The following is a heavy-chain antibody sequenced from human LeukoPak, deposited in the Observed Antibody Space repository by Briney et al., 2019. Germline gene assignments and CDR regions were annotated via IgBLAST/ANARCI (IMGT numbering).Heavy chain of an antibody. J-gene: IGHJ4*02. V-gene: IGHV3-9*01. CDR1: GFTFDDYA. CDR2: ISWKSGSI. CDR3: AKGPRYNDYGDYFDY. D-gene: IGHD4-17*01. Sequence: GGSLRLSCAASGFTFDDYAMHRVRQTPGKGLEWVSGISWKSGSIGYADSVKGRFTISRDNAKNSLYLQMNSLRPEDTALYHCAKGPRYNDYGDYFDYWGQGTLVTVSS.